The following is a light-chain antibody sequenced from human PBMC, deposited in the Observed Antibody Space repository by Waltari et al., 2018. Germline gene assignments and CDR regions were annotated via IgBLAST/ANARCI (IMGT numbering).Light chain of an antibody. J-gene: IGKJ2*01. V-gene: IGKV1-5*03. CDR3: QQYQSSSNT. Sequence: DIQMTQSPSILSASVGDIVTITCRASQSVGAWLAWYQQKPGEVPKLLIYKASKLESGVPPRFSGSGSGTEFTLTISSLQPVDFATYYCQQYQSSSNTFGQGTKLDIK. CDR2: KAS. CDR1: QSVGAW.